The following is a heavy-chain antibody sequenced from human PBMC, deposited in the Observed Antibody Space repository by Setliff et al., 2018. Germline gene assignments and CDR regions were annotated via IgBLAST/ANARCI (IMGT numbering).Heavy chain of an antibody. J-gene: IGHJ4*03. Sequence: SETLSLTCTVSGYSISSGYYWGWIRQPPGKGLEWIGSIYHSGSTYYNPSLKSRVTISVDTSKNQFSLKLSSVTAADTAVYYCARAGVYYDSSGYYYVPIFDYWGQGTMVTVSS. CDR3: ARAGVYYDSSGYYYVPIFDY. CDR2: IYHSGST. V-gene: IGHV4-38-2*02. D-gene: IGHD3-22*01. CDR1: GYSISSGYY.